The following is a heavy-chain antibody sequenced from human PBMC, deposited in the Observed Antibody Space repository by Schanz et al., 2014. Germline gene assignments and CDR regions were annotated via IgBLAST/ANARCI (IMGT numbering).Heavy chain of an antibody. CDR3: PRDQRDAPIIRSRCCFDS. J-gene: IGHJ5*01. CDR2: IIPMFGTP. Sequence: VQLVESGGGLVKDYFSERISYAVFCLKFSSLAISWVRQTPGQGPEWMGGIIPMFGTPNYAQKFQGRVTITADDSTSPACMELTSLRIDDTTVYYCPRDQRDAPIIRSRCCFDS. D-gene: IGHD2-2*02. CDR1: LKFSSLA. V-gene: IGHV1-69*01.